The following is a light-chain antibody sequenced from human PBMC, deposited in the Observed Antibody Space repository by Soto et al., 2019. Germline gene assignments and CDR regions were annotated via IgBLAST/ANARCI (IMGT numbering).Light chain of an antibody. CDR2: AAS. J-gene: IGKJ2*01. CDR1: QGISSY. CDR3: QQLNSYPPT. Sequence: IQLTQSPSSLSASVGDRVTVTCRASQGISSYLAWYQQQPGKAPKLLIYAASTLQRGVSSRFSGSGSGTDFTLTISSLQPEDSATSYCQQLNSYPPTFGQGTKLEIK. V-gene: IGKV1-9*01.